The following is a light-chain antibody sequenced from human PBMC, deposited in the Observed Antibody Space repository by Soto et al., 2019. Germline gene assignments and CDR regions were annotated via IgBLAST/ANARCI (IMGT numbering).Light chain of an antibody. CDR2: DAS. Sequence: EIVLTQFPATLSLSPGDIATLSCRASQSIGSYLAWYQQKPGQAPRLLIYDASNRATGIPARFSGSGSGTDFTLTINSLEPEDFAVYFCQHLSNSPPMWTFGQGTKVEIK. V-gene: IGKV3-11*01. J-gene: IGKJ1*01. CDR1: QSIGSY. CDR3: QHLSNSPPMWT.